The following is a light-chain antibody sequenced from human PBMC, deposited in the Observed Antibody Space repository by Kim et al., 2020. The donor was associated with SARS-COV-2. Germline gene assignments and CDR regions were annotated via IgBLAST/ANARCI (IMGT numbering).Light chain of an antibody. CDR3: QSYDSSNVV. Sequence: GKTVTISCTLSSGSIASKYVQWYQKRPGSAPTTVIYEDNQRPSGVPDRFSGSIDSSSNSASLTISGLKTEDEADYYCQSYDSSNVVFGGGTQLTVL. CDR2: EDN. CDR1: SGSIASKY. J-gene: IGLJ2*01. V-gene: IGLV6-57*03.